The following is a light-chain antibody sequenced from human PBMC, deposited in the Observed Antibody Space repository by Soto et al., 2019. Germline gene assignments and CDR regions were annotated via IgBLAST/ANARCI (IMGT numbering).Light chain of an antibody. CDR3: SSYAGRGTVV. Sequence: QAVVTQPASVSGSPGQSITISCTGTSSDVGNYNYVSWYQHHPDKAPKLIIYDVSNRPSGVSNRFSGSKSGNTASLTISGLQAEDEADYHCSSYAGRGTVVFGGGTKLTVL. CDR2: DVS. V-gene: IGLV2-14*01. J-gene: IGLJ2*01. CDR1: SSDVGNYNY.